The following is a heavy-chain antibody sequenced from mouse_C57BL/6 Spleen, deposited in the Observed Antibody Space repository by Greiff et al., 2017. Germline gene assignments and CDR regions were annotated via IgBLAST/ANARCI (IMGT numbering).Heavy chain of an antibody. J-gene: IGHJ2*01. CDR1: GFTFTSYW. Sequence: QVQLQQSGAELVRPGSSVKLSCTASGFTFTSYWMHWVKQRPIQGLEWIGNIDPADSDTHYNHKFKDQATLTVDKSSSTAYMQLSSLTSEDTAVYYCARGGFGTADYWGQGTTLTVSS. D-gene: IGHD1-1*02. CDR2: IDPADSDT. CDR3: ARGGFGTADY. V-gene: IGHV1-52*01.